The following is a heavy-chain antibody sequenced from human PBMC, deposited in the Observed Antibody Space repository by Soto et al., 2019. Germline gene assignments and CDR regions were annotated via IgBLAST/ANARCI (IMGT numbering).Heavy chain of an antibody. V-gene: IGHV4-34*01. CDR3: ARGGRSSWYGKRFDY. D-gene: IGHD6-13*01. Sequence: QVQLQQWGAGLLKPSETLSLTCAVYGGSFSGYYWSWIRQPPGKGLEWIGEINHSGSTNYNPSLKSRVTISVDTSKNQFSLKLSSVTAADTAVYYCARGGRSSWYGKRFDYWGQGTLVTVSS. J-gene: IGHJ4*02. CDR1: GGSFSGYY. CDR2: INHSGST.